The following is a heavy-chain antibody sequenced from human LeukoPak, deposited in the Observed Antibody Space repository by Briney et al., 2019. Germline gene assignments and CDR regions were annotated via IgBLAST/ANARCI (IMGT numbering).Heavy chain of an antibody. J-gene: IGHJ4*02. CDR2: IYSGGST. CDR1: GFTVSSNY. D-gene: IGHD6-19*01. Sequence: GGSLRLSCAASGFTVSSNYMSWVRQAPGKGLEWVSVIYSGGSTYYADSVKGRFTISRDNSKNTLYLQMNSLRAEDTAVYYCARDRGRYSSGWYYAYSDYWGQGTLVTVSS. V-gene: IGHV3-66*01. CDR3: ARDRGRYSSGWYYAYSDY.